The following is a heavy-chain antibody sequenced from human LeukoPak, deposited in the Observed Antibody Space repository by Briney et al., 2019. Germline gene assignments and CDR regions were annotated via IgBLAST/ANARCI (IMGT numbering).Heavy chain of an antibody. D-gene: IGHD3-22*01. Sequence: ASVKVSCKASGYTFTSYGISWVRQAPGQGLEWMGRINPNSGGTNYAQKFQGRVTMTRDTSISTAYMELSRLRSDDTAVYYCARDLWDYYDSSGQYNWFDPWGQGTLVTVSS. CDR1: GYTFTSYG. J-gene: IGHJ5*02. V-gene: IGHV1-2*06. CDR3: ARDLWDYYDSSGQYNWFDP. CDR2: INPNSGGT.